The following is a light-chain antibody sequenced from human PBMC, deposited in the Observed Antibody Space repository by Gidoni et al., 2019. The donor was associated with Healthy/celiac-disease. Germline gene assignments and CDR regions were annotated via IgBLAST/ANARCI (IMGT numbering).Light chain of an antibody. J-gene: IGKJ1*01. CDR2: AAS. CDR1: QSISSY. CDR3: QQSYSTPQT. Sequence: DIKMTQSPSSLSASEGDRVTITCRASQSISSYLNWYQQKPGKAPKLLIYAASSLQSGVPSRFSGSGSGTDFTLTISSLQPEDFATYYCQQSYSTPQTFGQGTKVEIK. V-gene: IGKV1-39*01.